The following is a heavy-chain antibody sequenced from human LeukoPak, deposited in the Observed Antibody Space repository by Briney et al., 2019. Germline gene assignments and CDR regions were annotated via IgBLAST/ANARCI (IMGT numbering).Heavy chain of an antibody. CDR3: ARDLQFPTSGYDEAPEAY. D-gene: IGHD5-12*01. CDR1: A. CDR2: IIPIFGTA. Sequence: AISWVRQAPGQGLEWMGRIIPIFGTANYAQKFQGRVTITTDESTRTAYMELSSLRSEDTAVYYCARDLQFPTSGYDEAPEAYWGQGTLVTVSS. V-gene: IGHV1-69*05. J-gene: IGHJ4*02.